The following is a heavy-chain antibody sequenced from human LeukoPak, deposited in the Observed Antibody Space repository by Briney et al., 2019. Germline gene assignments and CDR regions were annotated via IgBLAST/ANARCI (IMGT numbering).Heavy chain of an antibody. D-gene: IGHD5-12*01. CDR2: IKSKTDGGTT. CDR3: TTGGYGGQFDY. Sequence: GGSLRLSCAASGFNFFTYVMHWVRQAPGKGLEWVGRIKSKTDGGTTDYAAPVKGRFTISRDDSKNTLYLQMNSLKTEDTAVYYCTTGGYGGQFDYWGQGTLVTVSS. CDR1: GFNFFTYV. J-gene: IGHJ4*02. V-gene: IGHV3-15*01.